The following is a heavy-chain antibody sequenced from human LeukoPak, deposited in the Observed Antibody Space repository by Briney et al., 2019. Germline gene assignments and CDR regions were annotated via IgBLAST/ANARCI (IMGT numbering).Heavy chain of an antibody. V-gene: IGHV3-23*01. J-gene: IGHJ4*02. CDR3: AKELYGNPSGY. Sequence: PGGSLRLSCAASGFTLRGSAMSWVRQAPGKGLEWVSAISGDGGTISYAASVRGRFTISRDNAKNTLFLQMSSLRAGDTALYYCAKELYGNPSGYWGQGTRVTVSS. CDR2: ISGDGGTI. D-gene: IGHD2-8*01. CDR1: GFTLRGSA.